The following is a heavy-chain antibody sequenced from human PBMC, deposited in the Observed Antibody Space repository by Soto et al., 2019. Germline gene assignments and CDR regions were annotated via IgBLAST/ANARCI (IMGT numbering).Heavy chain of an antibody. CDR3: ARAWTAAALDY. CDR1: GFTFSSYE. J-gene: IGHJ4*02. D-gene: IGHD6-13*01. CDR2: ISSSGSTI. Sequence: GGSLRLSCAASGFTFSSYEMNWVRQAPGKGLEWVSYISSSGSTIYYADSVKGRFTISRDNAKNSLYLQMNSLRAEDTAVYYCARAWTAAALDYWGQGTLVTVSS. V-gene: IGHV3-48*03.